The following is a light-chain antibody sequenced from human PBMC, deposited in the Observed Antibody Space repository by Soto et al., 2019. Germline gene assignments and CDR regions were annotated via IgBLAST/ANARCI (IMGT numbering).Light chain of an antibody. J-gene: IGLJ1*01. CDR1: SADVGGCNY. Sequence: QSVLTQPASVSGSPGQSITISCTGTSADVGGCNYVSWYQQHPDKAPKVVIYEVSNRPSGVSNRFSGSKSGNTASLTISGLKVEDEADYYCCSSGGSPTYVFGTGTKVTVL. CDR3: CSSGGSPTYV. V-gene: IGLV2-23*02. CDR2: EVS.